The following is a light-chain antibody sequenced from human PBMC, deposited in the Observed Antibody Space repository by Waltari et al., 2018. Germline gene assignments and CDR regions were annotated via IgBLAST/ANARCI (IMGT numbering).Light chain of an antibody. V-gene: IGKV2-30*02. J-gene: IGKJ1*01. CDR3: MQGTHWPRT. CDR1: QSLVHSDGNTY. CDR2: KVS. Sequence: VVMTQSPLSLPVTLGQPASISCKSSQSLVHSDGNTYLNWFQQRPGQSPRRLFSKVSDRDSWVPDRVSGSGSGTDFTLKISRVEAEDVGVYYCMQGTHWPRTFGQGTKVEIK.